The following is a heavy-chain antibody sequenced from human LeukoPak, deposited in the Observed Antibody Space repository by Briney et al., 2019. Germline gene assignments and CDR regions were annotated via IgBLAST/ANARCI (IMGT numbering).Heavy chain of an antibody. Sequence: SVTVSCTASGGTFSGYAISWVRQATGQGLEWMGGIIPIFGTANYAQKFQGRVTITTDESTSTAYMELSSLRSEGTAVYYCATGYYDSSGYKYWGQGTLVTVSS. D-gene: IGHD3-22*01. CDR1: GGTFSGYA. CDR2: IIPIFGTA. J-gene: IGHJ4*02. V-gene: IGHV1-69*05. CDR3: ATGYYDSSGYKY.